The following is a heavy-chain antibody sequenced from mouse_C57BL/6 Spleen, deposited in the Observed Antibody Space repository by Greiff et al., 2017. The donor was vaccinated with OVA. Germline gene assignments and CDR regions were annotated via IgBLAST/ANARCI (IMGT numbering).Heavy chain of an antibody. CDR2: ISSGSSTI. CDR1: GFTFSDYG. Sequence: EVMLVESGGGLVKPGGSLKLSCAASGFTFSDYGMHWVRQAPEKGLEWVAYISSGSSTIYYADTVKGRFTISRDNAKNTLFLQMTSLRSEDTAMYYCARNLLLRYAMDYWGQGTSVTVSS. J-gene: IGHJ4*01. CDR3: ARNLLLRYAMDY. D-gene: IGHD1-1*01. V-gene: IGHV5-17*01.